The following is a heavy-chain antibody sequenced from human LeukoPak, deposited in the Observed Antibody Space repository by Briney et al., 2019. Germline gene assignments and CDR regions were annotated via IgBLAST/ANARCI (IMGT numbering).Heavy chain of an antibody. D-gene: IGHD2-21*02. J-gene: IGHJ4*02. V-gene: IGHV3-33*01. CDR1: GFTFSSYG. CDR2: IWYDGTNK. Sequence: RAGGSLRLSCAASGFTFSSYGMHWVRQAPGKGLEWVAVIWYDGTNKCYADSVKGRFTMSRDNSKNMLYLQMNSLRAEDTAVYYCVRERSSGGDPYYFDYWGQGTLVTVSS. CDR3: VRERSSGGDPYYFDY.